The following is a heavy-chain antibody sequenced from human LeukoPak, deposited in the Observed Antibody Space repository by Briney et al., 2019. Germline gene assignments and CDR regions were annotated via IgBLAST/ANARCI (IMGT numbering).Heavy chain of an antibody. J-gene: IGHJ4*02. D-gene: IGHD2-8*02. CDR2: IHSDGSGT. V-gene: IGHV3-74*01. Sequence: GGSLRLSCAAAGFSVSNSWMHWVRQPPGKGLVWVSRIHSDGSGTNYADSVKGRFTISRDNTKNILYLQMNNLRAEDTAVYYCIREIPDCTVDCLGYWGQGTLVTVSS. CDR1: GFSVSNSW. CDR3: IREIPDCTVDCLGY.